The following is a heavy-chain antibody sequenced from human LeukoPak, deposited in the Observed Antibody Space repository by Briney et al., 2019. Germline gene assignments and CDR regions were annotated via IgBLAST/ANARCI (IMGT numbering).Heavy chain of an antibody. CDR3: AKDPHYDFWSGYYPAFDY. CDR2: IRYDGSNK. Sequence: GGSLRLSCAASGFTFSSYGMHWVRQAPGKGLEWVAFIRYDGSNKYYADSVKGRFTISRDNSKNTLYLQMNSLRAEDTAVYYCAKDPHYDFWSGYYPAFDYWGQGTLVTVSS. D-gene: IGHD3-3*01. J-gene: IGHJ4*02. CDR1: GFTFSSYG. V-gene: IGHV3-30*02.